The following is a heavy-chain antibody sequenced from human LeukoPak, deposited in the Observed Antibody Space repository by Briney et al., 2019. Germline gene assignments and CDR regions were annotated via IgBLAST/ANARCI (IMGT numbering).Heavy chain of an antibody. CDR3: ASGLAVAVFGLDY. J-gene: IGHJ4*02. Sequence: SETLSLTCTVSGDSISRYHWSWIRQPTGEGLEWIGRIYTSGSTNYNPSLKSRVTMSIDTSKNQFSLKLSSVTAADTAVYYCASGLAVAVFGLDYWGQGTLVTVSS. CDR1: GDSISRYH. CDR2: IYTSGST. V-gene: IGHV4-4*07. D-gene: IGHD6-19*01.